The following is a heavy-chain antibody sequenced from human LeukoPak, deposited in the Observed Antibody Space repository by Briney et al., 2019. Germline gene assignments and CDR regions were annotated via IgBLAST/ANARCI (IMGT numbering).Heavy chain of an antibody. CDR1: AYSISSGYY. V-gene: IGHV4-38-2*02. Sequence: SETLSLTCTVSAYSISSGYYWGWIRQPPGKGLEWIGSIYHSGNTYYNPSLKSRVTMSVDTSKNQFSLNLRSVTAADTAVYYCARVLGSSWVDYWGQGTLVTVSS. D-gene: IGHD6-13*01. CDR3: ARVLGSSWVDY. J-gene: IGHJ4*02. CDR2: IYHSGNT.